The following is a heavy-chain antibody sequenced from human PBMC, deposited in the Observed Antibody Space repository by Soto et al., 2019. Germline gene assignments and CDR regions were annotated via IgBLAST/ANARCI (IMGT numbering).Heavy chain of an antibody. J-gene: IGHJ4*02. D-gene: IGHD4-17*01. CDR3: GKVEGKSPTVTPVTY. Sequence: QVQLVESGGGVVQPGKSLRLSCAASGFTFSDCGMHWVRRAPGKGLEWVALTSYDGNEDYYGDSVKGRFTISRDNSNNPFFFPRNRRGPEDAVFFYGGKVEGKSPTVTPVTYGGGGPLVTVSP. CDR1: GFTFSDCG. V-gene: IGHV3-30*18. CDR2: TSYDGNED.